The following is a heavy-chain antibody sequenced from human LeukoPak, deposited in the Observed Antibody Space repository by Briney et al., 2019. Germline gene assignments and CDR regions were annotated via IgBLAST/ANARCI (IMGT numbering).Heavy chain of an antibody. V-gene: IGHV3-48*02. CDR2: ISGSSSTI. CDR3: VTDLGQN. Sequence: GGSLRLSCAASGFTFSSAWMSWVRQAPGKGLQWISYISGSSSTIYYADSVKGRFTISRDNAKHSVSLQMNSLRDEDTAIYYCVTDLGQNWGQGTLVTVSS. CDR1: GFTFSSAW. J-gene: IGHJ1*01.